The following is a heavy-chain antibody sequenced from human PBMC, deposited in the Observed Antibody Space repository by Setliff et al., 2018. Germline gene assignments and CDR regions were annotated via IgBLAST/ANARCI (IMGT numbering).Heavy chain of an antibody. Sequence: ASVKVSCKASGYTFTSYDINWVRQATGQGLEWMGWMNPSSGNTGYAQKFQGRVTIIRNTSISTAYMELSSLRSEDTAVYYCARGLLWFGEPSWWGQGTLVTVSS. CDR1: GYTFTSYD. D-gene: IGHD3-10*01. J-gene: IGHJ4*02. CDR2: MNPSSGNT. V-gene: IGHV1-8*03. CDR3: ARGLLWFGEPSW.